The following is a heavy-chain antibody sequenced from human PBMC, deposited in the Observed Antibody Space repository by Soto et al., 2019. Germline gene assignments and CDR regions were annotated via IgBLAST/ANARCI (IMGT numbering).Heavy chain of an antibody. CDR2: ISSSGSTS. V-gene: IGHV3-11*01. CDR3: ARTTTYYYGSGSYYNDY. J-gene: IGHJ4*02. CDR1: GFTFSDYY. D-gene: IGHD3-10*01. Sequence: GGSLRLSCAASGFTFSDYYMSWIRQAPGKGLGWVSYISSSGSTSYYADSLKGRFTISRDNAKNSLYLQMNSLRAEDTAVYYCARTTTYYYGSGSYYNDYWGQGTLVTVSS.